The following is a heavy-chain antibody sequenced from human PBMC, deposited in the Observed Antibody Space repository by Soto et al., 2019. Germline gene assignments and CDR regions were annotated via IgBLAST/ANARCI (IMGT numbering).Heavy chain of an antibody. CDR1: GGSINSGGYY. J-gene: IGHJ4*02. CDR2: IYYSGSI. V-gene: IGHV4-31*01. Sequence: QVRLQESGPGLVKPSQTLSLTCTVSGGSINSGGYYWSWIRQHPGKGLEWIGYIYYSGSIYYNPSLKSLLTLSLASAQNHFSLNLSSVTAAVTAVYYCARRPDYFFDYWGQGTLVTVSS. D-gene: IGHD3-3*01. CDR3: ARRPDYFFDY.